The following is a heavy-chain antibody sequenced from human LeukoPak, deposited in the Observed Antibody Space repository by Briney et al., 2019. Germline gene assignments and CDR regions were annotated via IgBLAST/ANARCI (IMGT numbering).Heavy chain of an antibody. Sequence: GESLKISCKGSGYSFTGYWIGWVRQMPGKGLEWMGIIYPGDSDTRYSPSFQGQVTISADKSISTAYLQWSSLKASDTAMYYCARRFGWSLDAFDIWGQGTMVTVSS. CDR2: IYPGDSDT. J-gene: IGHJ3*02. V-gene: IGHV5-51*01. CDR3: ARRFGWSLDAFDI. D-gene: IGHD3-16*01. CDR1: GYSFTGYW.